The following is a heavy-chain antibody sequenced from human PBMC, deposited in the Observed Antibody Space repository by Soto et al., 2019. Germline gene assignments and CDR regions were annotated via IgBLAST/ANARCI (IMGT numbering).Heavy chain of an antibody. CDR2: INAGNGNT. D-gene: IGHD2-21*02. V-gene: IGHV1-3*01. J-gene: IGHJ4*02. CDR3: ARSIVVVTALDY. Sequence: GASVKVSCKASGGTFSSYAISWVRQAPGQRLEWMGWINAGNGNTKYSQKFQGRVTITRDTSASTAYMELSSLRSEDTAVYYCARSIVVVTALDYWGQGTLVTSPQ. CDR1: GGTFSSYA.